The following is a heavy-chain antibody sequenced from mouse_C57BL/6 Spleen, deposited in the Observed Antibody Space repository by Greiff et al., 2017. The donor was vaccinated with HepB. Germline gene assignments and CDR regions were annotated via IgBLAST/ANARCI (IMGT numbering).Heavy chain of an antibody. CDR3: SRGQGYRYWYFDV. Sequence: EVQLVESGGGLVKPGGSLKLSCAASGFTFSDYGMHWVRQAPEKGLEWVAYISSGSSTIYYADTVKGRFTITRDNAKNTLFLQMTSLRSEDTAMYYWSRGQGYRYWYFDVWGTGTTVTVSS. CDR1: GFTFSDYG. J-gene: IGHJ1*03. CDR2: ISSGSSTI. V-gene: IGHV5-17*01. D-gene: IGHD2-2*01.